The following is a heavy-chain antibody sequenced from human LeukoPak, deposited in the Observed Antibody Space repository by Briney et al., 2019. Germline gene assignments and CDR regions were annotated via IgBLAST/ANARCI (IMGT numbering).Heavy chain of an antibody. CDR3: ARDNPPIVATISGYGMDV. V-gene: IGHV3-66*01. CDR1: GFTVSSNY. J-gene: IGHJ6*02. CDR2: IYSGGST. Sequence: GGSLRLSCAASGFTVSSNYMSWVRQAPGKGLEWVSVIYSGGSTCYADSVKGRFTISRDNSKNTLYLQMNSLRAEDTAVYYCARDNPPIVATISGYGMDVWGQGTTVTVSS. D-gene: IGHD5-12*01.